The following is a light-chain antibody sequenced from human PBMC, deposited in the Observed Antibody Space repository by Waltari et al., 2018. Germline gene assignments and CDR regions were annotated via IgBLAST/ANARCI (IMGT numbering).Light chain of an antibody. CDR1: SNDVGSYNL. CDR3: CSYASGSTII. CDR2: EGS. J-gene: IGLJ2*01. V-gene: IGLV2-23*01. Sequence: QSALTQPASVSGSPGQSITISCTGTSNDVGSYNLVSWYQRHPGKAPELLIYEGSKRPAGVSNRVSGSKSCNTASLTISGLQAEDEADYFCCSYASGSTIIFGGGTKLTVL.